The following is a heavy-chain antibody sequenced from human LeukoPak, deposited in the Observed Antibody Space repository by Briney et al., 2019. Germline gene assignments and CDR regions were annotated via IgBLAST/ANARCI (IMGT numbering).Heavy chain of an antibody. V-gene: IGHV3-21*01. Sequence: PGGSLRLSCAASGFTFSSHSMNWVRQAPGKGLEWVSSISTSSDYIYYADSVTGRLTISRDNAKNSLYLQMNSLRAEDTAVYYCARGLYSGYDWGQGTLVTVSS. CDR3: ARGLYSGYD. D-gene: IGHD5-12*01. CDR2: ISTSSDYI. CDR1: GFTFSSHS. J-gene: IGHJ4*02.